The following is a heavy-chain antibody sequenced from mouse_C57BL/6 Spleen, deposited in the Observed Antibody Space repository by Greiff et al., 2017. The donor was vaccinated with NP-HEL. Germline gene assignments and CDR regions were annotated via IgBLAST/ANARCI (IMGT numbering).Heavy chain of an antibody. Sequence: EVKLVESGGGLVQPGGSLKLSCAASGFTFSDYYMYWVRQTPEKRLEWVAYISNGGGSTYYPDTVKGRFTISRDNAKNTLYLQMSRLKSEDTAMYYCARQGFITTVVDAMDYWGQGTSVTVSS. CDR3: ARQGFITTVVDAMDY. CDR2: ISNGGGST. D-gene: IGHD1-1*01. V-gene: IGHV5-12*01. CDR1: GFTFSDYY. J-gene: IGHJ4*01.